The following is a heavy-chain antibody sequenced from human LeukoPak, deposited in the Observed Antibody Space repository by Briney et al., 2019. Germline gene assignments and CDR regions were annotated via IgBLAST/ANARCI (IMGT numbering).Heavy chain of an antibody. CDR1: GFTFSSYA. CDR3: AKLSGYDYYDSSGYFYYFDY. CDR2: ISGSGGST. Sequence: TGGSLRLSCAASGFTFSSYAMSWVRQAPGKGLEWVSAISGSGGSTYYADSVKGRFTISRDNSKNTLYLQMNSLRAEDTAVYYCAKLSGYDYYDSSGYFYYFDYWGQGTLVTVSS. J-gene: IGHJ4*02. D-gene: IGHD3-22*01. V-gene: IGHV3-23*01.